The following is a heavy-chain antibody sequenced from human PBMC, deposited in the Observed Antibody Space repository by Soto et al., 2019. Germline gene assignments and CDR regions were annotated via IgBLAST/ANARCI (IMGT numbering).Heavy chain of an antibody. CDR2: INPYNGNT. D-gene: IGHD3-10*01. Sequence: QVQLVQSGAEVKKPGASVKVSCKASGYTFTSYGISGVRQAPGQGLEWMGWINPYNGNTNYAQKLQGRVTMTTDTSTNTAYMELRSLRSAGTAVYYCARDWLGIDYWGQGTLVTVSS. J-gene: IGHJ4*02. V-gene: IGHV1-18*01. CDR1: GYTFTSYG. CDR3: ARDWLGIDY.